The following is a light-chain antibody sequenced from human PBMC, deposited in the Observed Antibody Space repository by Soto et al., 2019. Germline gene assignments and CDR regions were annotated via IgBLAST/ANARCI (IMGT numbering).Light chain of an antibody. CDR2: KES. Sequence: DIQMTQSPSTLSASVGDRVTITCRASQYISSWLAWYQQKPGQAPKLLIYKESFLEIGVPSRFSGRGSGTEFTLAISSLQPHAFATYECQQYNDYPWTFGQGTKVEIK. V-gene: IGKV1-5*03. CDR1: QYISSW. CDR3: QQYNDYPWT. J-gene: IGKJ1*01.